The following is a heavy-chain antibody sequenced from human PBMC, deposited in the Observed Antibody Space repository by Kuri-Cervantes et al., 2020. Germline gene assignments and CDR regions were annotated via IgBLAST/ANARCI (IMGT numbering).Heavy chain of an antibody. CDR3: AKDPRQRLGELSLLLY. D-gene: IGHD3-16*02. Sequence: LSLTCAASGFTFSSYGMHWVRQAPGKGLEWVAVIWYDGSNKYYADSVKGRFTISRDNSKNTLYLQMNSLRAEDTAVYYCAKDPRQRLGELSLLLYWGQGTRVTVSS. CDR1: GFTFSSYG. V-gene: IGHV3-33*06. CDR2: IWYDGSNK. J-gene: IGHJ4*02.